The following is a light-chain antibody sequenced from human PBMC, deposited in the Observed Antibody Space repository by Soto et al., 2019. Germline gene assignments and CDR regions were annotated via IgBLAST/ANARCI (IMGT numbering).Light chain of an antibody. CDR2: GAS. CDR1: QSVNAN. V-gene: IGKV3-15*01. J-gene: IGKJ1*01. Sequence: EVVMTQSPATLSVSPGERATLSCRASQSVNANLAWYQQKPGQAPSLLIHGASNRPTGIPARFSGSGFGTEFILTISSLQSEDFAVYYCQQYNTWLWTFGQGTKVEI. CDR3: QQYNTWLWT.